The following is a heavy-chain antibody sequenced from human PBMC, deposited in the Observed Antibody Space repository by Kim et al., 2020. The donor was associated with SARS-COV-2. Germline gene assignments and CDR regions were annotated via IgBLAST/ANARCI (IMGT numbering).Heavy chain of an antibody. CDR1: GFTFSNAW. J-gene: IGHJ4*02. CDR2: IKSKTDGGTT. V-gene: IGHV3-15*01. CDR3: TTGASEDGYNYVGMGY. Sequence: GGSLRLSCAASGFTFSNAWMSWVRQAPGKGLEWVGRIKSKTDGGTTDYAAPVKGRFTISRDDSKNTLYLQMNSLKTEDTAVYYCTTGASEDGYNYVGMGYWGQGTLVTVSS. D-gene: IGHD5-12*01.